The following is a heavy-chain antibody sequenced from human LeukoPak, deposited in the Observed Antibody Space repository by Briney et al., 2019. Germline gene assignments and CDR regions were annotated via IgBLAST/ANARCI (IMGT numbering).Heavy chain of an antibody. J-gene: IGHJ4*02. V-gene: IGHV1-8*01. D-gene: IGHD5-12*01. Sequence: GASVKVSCKAFGYTFTSYDINWVRQATGQGLEWMGWMNPNSGNTGYAQKFQGRVTMTRNTSISTAYMELSSLRSEDTAVYYCARNLLYDSGYAYWGQGTLVTVSS. CDR1: GYTFTSYD. CDR3: ARNLLYDSGYAY. CDR2: MNPNSGNT.